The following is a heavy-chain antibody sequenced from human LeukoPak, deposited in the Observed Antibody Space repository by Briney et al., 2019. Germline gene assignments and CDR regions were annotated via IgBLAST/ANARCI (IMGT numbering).Heavy chain of an antibody. CDR3: ASSLEHIVVVTARVERLLGVFQH. V-gene: IGHV3-30*02. J-gene: IGHJ1*01. CDR1: GFTFSSYG. CDR2: IRYDGSNK. Sequence: GGSLRLSCAASGFTFSSYGMHWVRQAPGKGLEWVAFIRYDGSNKYYADSVKGRFTISRDNSKNTLYLQMNSLRSEDTAVYYCASSLEHIVVVTARVERLLGVFQHWGQGTLVTVSS. D-gene: IGHD2-21*02.